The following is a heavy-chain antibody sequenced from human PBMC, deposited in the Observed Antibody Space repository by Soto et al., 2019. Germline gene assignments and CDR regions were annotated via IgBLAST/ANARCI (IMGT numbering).Heavy chain of an antibody. V-gene: IGHV3-23*01. CDR2: ISGSGGST. CDR3: AKFSVFDYYDSSVGY. CDR1: GFTFSSYA. Sequence: VQLLESGGGLVQPGGSLRLSCAASGFTFSSYAMSWVRQAPGKGLAWVSAISGSGGSTYYADSVKGRFTISRDNSKNTRYLQMNSLRAEDTAVYYCAKFSVFDYYDSSVGYWGQGTLVTVSS. J-gene: IGHJ4*02. D-gene: IGHD3-22*01.